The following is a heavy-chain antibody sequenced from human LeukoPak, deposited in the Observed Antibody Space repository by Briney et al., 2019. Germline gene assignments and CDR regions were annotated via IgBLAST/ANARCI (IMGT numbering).Heavy chain of an antibody. CDR3: ARDLGSGVDGDY. CDR1: GFTFSTYG. Sequence: GGSLRLSCAASGFTFSTYGMSWVRQAPGKGLEWVSGISGSGGTTYYADSVKGRFTISRDNSKNTLYLQMNSLRAEDTAVYYCARDLGSGVDGDYWGQGTLVTVSS. J-gene: IGHJ4*02. CDR2: ISGSGGTT. V-gene: IGHV3-23*01. D-gene: IGHD3-16*01.